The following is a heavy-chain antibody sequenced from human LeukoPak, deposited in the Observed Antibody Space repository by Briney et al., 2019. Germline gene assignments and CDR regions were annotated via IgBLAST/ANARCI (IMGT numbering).Heavy chain of an antibody. D-gene: IGHD3-9*01. V-gene: IGHV3-23*01. CDR1: GFTFSSYA. CDR3: AKLNYFDILTGYNAYFDY. CDR2: ITSSGGST. J-gene: IGHJ4*02. Sequence: GGSLRLSCAGSGFTFSSYAMNWVRQAPGKGLEWVSTITSSGGSTYYAGSVKGRFTISRDNSKNTLYLQMNSLRAEDTAIYYCAKLNYFDILTGYNAYFDYWGQGTLVTVSS.